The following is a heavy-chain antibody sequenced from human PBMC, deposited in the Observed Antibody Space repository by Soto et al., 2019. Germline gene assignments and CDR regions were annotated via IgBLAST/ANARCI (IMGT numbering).Heavy chain of an antibody. CDR2: IGGSGGST. CDR1: GFTFSS. D-gene: IGHD1-7*01. CDR3: AKDRITGTRRSYDAFDI. Sequence: GGSLRLSCAASGFTFSSWVRQAPGKGLEWVSAIGGSGGSTYYADSVKGRFTISRDNSKNTLYLQMNSLRAEDTAVYYCAKDRITGTRRSYDAFDIWGQGTMVTVSS. J-gene: IGHJ3*02. V-gene: IGHV3-23*01.